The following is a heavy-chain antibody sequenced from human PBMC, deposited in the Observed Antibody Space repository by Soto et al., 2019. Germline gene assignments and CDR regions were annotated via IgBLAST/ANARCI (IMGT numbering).Heavy chain of an antibody. CDR1: GGSISSSNW. D-gene: IGHD2-15*01. J-gene: IGHJ4*02. CDR3: ATAYCSGGSCYGLFDY. CDR2: IYHSGST. V-gene: IGHV4-4*02. Sequence: SETLSLTCAVSGGSISSSNWWSWVRQPPGKGLEWIGEIYHSGSTNYNPSLKSRVTISVDKSKNQFSLKLSSVTAADTAVYYCATAYCSGGSCYGLFDYWGQGTLVTVSS.